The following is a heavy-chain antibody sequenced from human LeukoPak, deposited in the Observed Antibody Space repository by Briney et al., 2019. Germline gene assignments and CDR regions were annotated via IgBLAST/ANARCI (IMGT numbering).Heavy chain of an antibody. CDR2: IKQDGSEQ. CDR1: GFSLSTYW. CDR3: AREGRWRYDILTGYFDY. Sequence: GGSLRLSCAASGFSLSTYWMSWVRQAPGKGLEWVANIKQDGSEQYYGDPVKGRFTISRDNANNSLFLQMDSLTAEDTAVCYCAREGRWRYDILTGYFDYWGQGILVTVSS. V-gene: IGHV3-7*01. D-gene: IGHD3-9*01. J-gene: IGHJ4*02.